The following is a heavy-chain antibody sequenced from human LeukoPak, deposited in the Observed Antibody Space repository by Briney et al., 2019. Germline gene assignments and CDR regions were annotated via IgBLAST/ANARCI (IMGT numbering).Heavy chain of an antibody. J-gene: IGHJ4*02. CDR2: ISGSGGST. CDR1: GFTFSSYA. D-gene: IGHD2-15*01. V-gene: IGHV3-23*01. Sequence: PGGSLRLSCAASGFTFSSYAMSWVRQAPGKGLEWVSAISGSGGSTYYADSVKGRFTISRDNSKNTLYLQMNSLRAEDTAVYYCAKGGQSIVVVVAATRLLLWGQGTLVTVSS. CDR3: AKGGQSIVVVVAATRLLL.